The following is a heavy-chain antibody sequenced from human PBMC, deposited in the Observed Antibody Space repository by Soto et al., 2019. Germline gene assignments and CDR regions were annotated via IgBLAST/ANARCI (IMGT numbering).Heavy chain of an antibody. D-gene: IGHD6-13*01. J-gene: IGHJ4*02. CDR2: IWSDGNHK. CDR3: AKERWAAAGTPTLDY. V-gene: IGHV3-33*06. CDR1: GFTFSTFA. Sequence: QVQLVESGGGVVQPGRSLRLSCAASGFTFSTFAMNWVRQAPGKGLEWVAIIWSDGNHKFYADSVKGRFTISRDNSKNTLYLQMNSLRAEDTAVYYCAKERWAAAGTPTLDYWGQGTLVTVSS.